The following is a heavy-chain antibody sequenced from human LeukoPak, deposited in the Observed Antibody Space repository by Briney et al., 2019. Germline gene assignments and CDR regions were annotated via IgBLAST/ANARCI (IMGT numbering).Heavy chain of an antibody. J-gene: IGHJ4*02. D-gene: IGHD1-26*01. V-gene: IGHV4-59*01. Sequence: KSSETLSLTCTVSGGSISGYYWSWIRQPPGKGPEWIGYIYYSGSTNYNPSLKSRVTISVDTSKNQFSLKLNSVTAADTAVYYCASGLGYYFDYWGQGTLVTVSS. CDR3: ASGLGYYFDY. CDR1: GGSISGYY. CDR2: IYYSGST.